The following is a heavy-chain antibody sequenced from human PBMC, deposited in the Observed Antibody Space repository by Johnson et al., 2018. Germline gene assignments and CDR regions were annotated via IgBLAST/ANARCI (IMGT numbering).Heavy chain of an antibody. CDR2: ISSDGST. V-gene: IGHV3-66*01. CDR3: AKEIRAERDAFDV. Sequence: VQLVQSGGGLVQPGGSLRLSCAASGFTVSSNYMSWVRQAPGKGLERGPVISSDGSTYYADSVKGPFTISIDNSKNPLYLQMNSLRAEDTALYYCAKEIRAERDAFDVWGQGTRGTVSS. CDR1: GFTVSSNY. J-gene: IGHJ3*01. D-gene: IGHD1-1*01.